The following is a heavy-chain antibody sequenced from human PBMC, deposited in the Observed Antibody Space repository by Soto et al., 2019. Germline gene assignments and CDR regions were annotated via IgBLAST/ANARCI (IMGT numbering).Heavy chain of an antibody. D-gene: IGHD3-10*01. CDR2: IYYSGST. CDR1: GGSISSSSYY. J-gene: IGHJ6*02. V-gene: IGHV4-39*01. CDR3: ARQYYGSGSYYKRYYYYGMDV. Sequence: SETLSLTCTVSGGSISSSSYYWGWIRQPPVKGLEWIGSIYYSGSTYYNPSLKSRVTISVDTSKNQFSLKLSSVTAADTAMYYCARQYYGSGSYYKRYYYYGMDVWGQGTTVS.